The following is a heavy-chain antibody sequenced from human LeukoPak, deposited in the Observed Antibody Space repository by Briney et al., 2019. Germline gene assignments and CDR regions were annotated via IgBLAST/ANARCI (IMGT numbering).Heavy chain of an antibody. CDR3: TRLYSGYDIGGN. CDR1: GFTFSSYA. J-gene: IGHJ4*02. V-gene: IGHV3-49*04. Sequence: QPGGSLRLSCAASGFTFSSYAMNWVRQAPGKGLEWVGFIRSKAYGGTREYAASVKGRFTLSRDDSKSIAYLQMNSLKTEDTAVYYCTRLYSGYDIGGNWGQGTLVTVSS. CDR2: IRSKAYGGTR. D-gene: IGHD5-12*01.